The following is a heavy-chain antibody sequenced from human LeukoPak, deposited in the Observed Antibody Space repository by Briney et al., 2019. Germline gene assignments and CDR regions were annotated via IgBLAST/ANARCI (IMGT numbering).Heavy chain of an antibody. CDR1: GFTFSSYA. CDR2: ISGSGGST. D-gene: IGHD1-26*01. Sequence: GGSPRLSCAASGFTFSSYAMSWVRQAPGKGLEWVSAISGSGGSTYYADSVKGRFTISRDNSKNTLYLQMNSLRAEDTAVYYCAKGIVGATTPFDYWGQGTLVTVSS. CDR3: AKGIVGATTPFDY. J-gene: IGHJ4*02. V-gene: IGHV3-23*01.